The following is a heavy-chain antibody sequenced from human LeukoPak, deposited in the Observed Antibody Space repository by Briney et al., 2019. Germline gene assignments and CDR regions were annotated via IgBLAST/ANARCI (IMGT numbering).Heavy chain of an antibody. CDR3: ARASYSYDINGWVPFDY. D-gene: IGHD3-22*01. CDR1: GGSISSYY. V-gene: IGHV4-4*07. J-gene: IGHJ4*02. Sequence: SETLSLTCTVSGGSISSYYWNWIRQPAGKGLEWIGRIYTSGSTNYNPSLKSRVTISGDTSKNQFSLRLSSVTAADTAVYYCARASYSYDINGWVPFDYWGQGTLVTVSS. CDR2: IYTSGST.